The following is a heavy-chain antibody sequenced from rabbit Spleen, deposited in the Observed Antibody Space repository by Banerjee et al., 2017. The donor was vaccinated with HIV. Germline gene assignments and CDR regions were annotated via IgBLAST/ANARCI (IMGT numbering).Heavy chain of an antibody. CDR1: GFSFSSRYY. V-gene: IGHV1S40*01. D-gene: IGHD8-1*01. J-gene: IGHJ6*01. CDR3: ARDTGTSFSTYGMDL. Sequence: QSLEESGGDLVKPGASLTLTCTASGFSFSSRYYMNWVRQAPGKGLEWVACAYAGSSGSTYSATWARGRFTISKTSSTTVTLQMTSLTAADTATYFCARDTGTSFSTYGMDLWGPGTLVTVS. CDR2: AYAGSSGST.